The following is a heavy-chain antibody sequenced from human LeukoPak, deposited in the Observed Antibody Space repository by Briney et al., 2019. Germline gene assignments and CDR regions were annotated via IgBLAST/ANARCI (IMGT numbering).Heavy chain of an antibody. CDR2: IKQDGSEN. V-gene: IGHV3-7*01. CDR1: GFTFSNYW. Sequence: GGSLRLSCAASGFTFSNYWMSWVRQAPGKGLEWVANIKQDGSENYYVDSVKGRFTVSRDDAKNSLYLQMNSLRAEDTAVYYCAKVLGATGIDYWGQGTLVTVSS. D-gene: IGHD1-26*01. CDR3: AKVLGATGIDY. J-gene: IGHJ4*02.